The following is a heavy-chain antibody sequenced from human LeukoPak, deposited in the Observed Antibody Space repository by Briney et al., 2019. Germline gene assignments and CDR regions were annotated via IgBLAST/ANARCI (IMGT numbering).Heavy chain of an antibody. V-gene: IGHV3-30-3*01. Sequence: GRSLRLSCAASGFTFSSYAMHWVRQAPGKGLEWVAAISYDGSNKYYADSVKGRFTISRDNSKNTLYLQMNSLRAEDTAVYYCARDKGGVVVPAAILSVWGQGTTVTVSS. J-gene: IGHJ6*02. CDR3: ARDKGGVVVPAAILSV. D-gene: IGHD2-2*02. CDR2: ISYDGSNK. CDR1: GFTFSSYA.